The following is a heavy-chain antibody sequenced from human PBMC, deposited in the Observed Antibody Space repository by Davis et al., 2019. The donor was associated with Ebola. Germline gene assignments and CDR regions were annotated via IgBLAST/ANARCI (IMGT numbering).Heavy chain of an antibody. V-gene: IGHV1-8*03. CDR2: MNPNSGNT. Sequence: ASVKVSCKASGYTFTGYYMHWVRQATGQGLEWMGWMNPNSGNTGYAQKFQGRVTITRNTSISTAYMELRSLRSDDTAVYYCARPASYYDFWSGYSYWYFDLWGRGTLVTVSS. D-gene: IGHD3-3*01. CDR3: ARPASYYDFWSGYSYWYFDL. CDR1: GYTFTGYY. J-gene: IGHJ2*01.